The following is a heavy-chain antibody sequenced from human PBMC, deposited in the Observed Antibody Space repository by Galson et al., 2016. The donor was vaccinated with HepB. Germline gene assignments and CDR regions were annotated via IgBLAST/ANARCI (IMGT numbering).Heavy chain of an antibody. CDR2: IYYSGST. V-gene: IGHV4-39*01. Sequence: SETLSLTCTVSGGSISSSSYYWGWIRQPPGKGLEWIGCIYYSGSTYYNPSLKSRVTISVDTSKNQFSLKLSSVTAADTAVYYCARHVGYYYSYWYFDLWGRGTLVTVSS. J-gene: IGHJ2*01. D-gene: IGHD3-22*01. CDR1: GGSISSSSYY. CDR3: ARHVGYYYSYWYFDL.